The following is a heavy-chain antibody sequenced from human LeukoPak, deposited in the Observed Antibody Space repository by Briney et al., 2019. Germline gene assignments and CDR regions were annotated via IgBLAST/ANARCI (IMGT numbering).Heavy chain of an antibody. J-gene: IGHJ4*02. CDR3: ARHPADTIFGVGPDY. V-gene: IGHV5-51*01. Sequence: GASLQISCKGSGSTFTNYWIGWVRQLPGKGLEWMGIIYPGDSDTRYSPSFQGQVTISADKSISTAYLQWSSLKASDTAMFYCARHPADTIFGVGPDYWGQGTLVTVSS. CDR2: IYPGDSDT. D-gene: IGHD3-3*01. CDR1: GSTFTNYW.